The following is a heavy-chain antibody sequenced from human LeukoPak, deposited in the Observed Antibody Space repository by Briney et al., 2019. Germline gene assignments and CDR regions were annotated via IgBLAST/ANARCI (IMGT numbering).Heavy chain of an antibody. J-gene: IGHJ4*02. Sequence: SETLSLTCTVSGGSISSYYWNWIRQPPGKGLEWIGYIYYSGSTNYNPSLKSRVTISVDTSKNQFSLKLSSVTTADTAVYYCARDTGTIFGVVNYTFDSWGQGTLVTVSS. V-gene: IGHV4-59*01. CDR1: GGSISSYY. CDR3: ARDTGTIFGVVNYTFDS. D-gene: IGHD3-3*01. CDR2: IYYSGST.